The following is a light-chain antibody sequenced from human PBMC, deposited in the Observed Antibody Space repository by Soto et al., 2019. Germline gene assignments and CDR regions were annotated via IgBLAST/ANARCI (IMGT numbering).Light chain of an antibody. CDR1: QSVSGN. CDR3: QQYNNWPPT. V-gene: IGKV3D-15*01. Sequence: EVVMTQATATLSVSPGERATLSCRASQSVSGNLAWYQQKPGQAPRLLIYGASTRATGIPARLSGSGSGTEFTLTISSLQSEDFADYYCQQYNNWPPTFGQGTKVELK. CDR2: GAS. J-gene: IGKJ1*01.